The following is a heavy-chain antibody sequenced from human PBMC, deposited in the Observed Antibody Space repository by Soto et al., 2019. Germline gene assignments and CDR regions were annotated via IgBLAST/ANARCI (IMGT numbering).Heavy chain of an antibody. Sequence: LRLSCAGSGFTFSSYWMHWVRQAPGKGLVWVSRMYTDGSNTYYADSVKGRFTISRDNAKDTLYLQMNSLGAEDTAVYYCVRGNTGYGNFDSWGQGTLVTVSS. CDR1: GFTFSSYW. CDR3: VRGNTGYGNFDS. CDR2: MYTDGSNT. V-gene: IGHV3-74*01. J-gene: IGHJ4*02. D-gene: IGHD5-12*01.